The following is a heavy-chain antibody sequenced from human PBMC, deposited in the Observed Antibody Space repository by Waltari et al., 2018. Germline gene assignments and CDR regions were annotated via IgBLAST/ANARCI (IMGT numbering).Heavy chain of an antibody. CDR3: VRLEDCSGPGGNCYSGDSFALDV. D-gene: IGHD2-15*01. CDR1: GGSFSGYY. V-gene: IGHV4-34*02. J-gene: IGHJ6*02. Sequence: QVQLQQWGAGQLQPSETLSLTCAVYGGSFSGYYWGWIRQPPGKGLEWIGEINHNGNRNHNPAVRSRITMLVDTSRSQFSLKVNSVTAADTAVYYCVRLEDCSGPGGNCYSGDSFALDVWGQGTTVTVSS. CDR2: INHNGNR.